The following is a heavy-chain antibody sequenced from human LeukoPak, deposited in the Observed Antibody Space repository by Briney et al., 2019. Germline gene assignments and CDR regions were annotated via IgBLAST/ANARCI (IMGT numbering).Heavy chain of an antibody. CDR2: ITPYNGNA. D-gene: IGHD6-13*01. CDR3: ARETKDGVFFDY. Sequence: ASVKVSCKTSGYIFTKYDISWVRQAPGQGPEWMGWITPYNGNAQSAPKFEGRVTMTTDTSASTAYLELRGLKSDDTAVYYCARETKDGVFFDYWGQGTLVIVSS. CDR1: GYIFTKYD. V-gene: IGHV1-18*01. J-gene: IGHJ4*02.